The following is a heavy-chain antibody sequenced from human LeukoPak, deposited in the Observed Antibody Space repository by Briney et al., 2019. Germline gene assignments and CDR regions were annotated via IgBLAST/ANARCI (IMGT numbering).Heavy chain of an antibody. CDR2: ISSSSSYI. D-gene: IGHD4-23*01. Sequence: PGGSLRLSCAASGFTFSSYSMNWVRQAPGKGLEWVSSISSSSSYIYYADSVKGRFTISRDNAKNSLYLQMNSLRAEDTAVYYCARDDYGGNSYFDYWGQGTLVTVSS. J-gene: IGHJ4*02. CDR1: GFTFSSYS. CDR3: ARDDYGGNSYFDY. V-gene: IGHV3-21*01.